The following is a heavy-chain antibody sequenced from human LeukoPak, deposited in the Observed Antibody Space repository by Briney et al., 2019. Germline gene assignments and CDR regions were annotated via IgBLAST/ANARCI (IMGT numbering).Heavy chain of an antibody. CDR2: INQDGSDK. CDR3: TCRGCNSPDY. D-gene: IGHD4-23*01. V-gene: IGHV3-7*01. CDR1: GFTFSSYW. Sequence: GGSLRLSCAASGFTFSSYWMSWVRQPPAKGLEWVANINQDGSDKYYEDSLKGRFTISRDNAKNSLYLQMNSLRAEDTAVYYCTCRGCNSPDYWGQGTLVTVSS. J-gene: IGHJ4*02.